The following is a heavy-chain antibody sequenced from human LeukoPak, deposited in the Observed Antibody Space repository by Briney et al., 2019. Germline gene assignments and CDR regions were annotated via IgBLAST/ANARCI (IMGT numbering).Heavy chain of an antibody. Sequence: PSETLSLTCAVYGGSFSGYYWSWIRQPPGKGQEWIGEINHSGSTNYNPSLKSRVTISVDTSKNQFSLKLSSVTAADTAVYYCARGLLGVNWNYAGWYYGSGSEYYFDYWGQGTPVTVSS. D-gene: IGHD3-10*01. J-gene: IGHJ4*02. CDR3: ARGLLGVNWNYAGWYYGSGSEYYFDY. CDR1: GGSFSGYY. CDR2: INHSGST. V-gene: IGHV4-34*01.